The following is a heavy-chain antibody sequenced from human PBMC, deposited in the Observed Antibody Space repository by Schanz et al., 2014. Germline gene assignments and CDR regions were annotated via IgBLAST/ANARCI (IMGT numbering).Heavy chain of an antibody. CDR1: GFTFSSYW. CDR2: IKQDGSER. J-gene: IGHJ4*02. Sequence: EVQLVESGGGLVQPGGSLRLSCAASGFTFSSYWMSWVRQAPGKGLEWVANIKQDGSERYYVDSVKGRFTISRDNAKNSLYLQMNSLRAEDTAVYYCARSMIIVDKAFDYWGQGTLVTVSS. CDR3: ARSMIIVDKAFDY. V-gene: IGHV3-7*01. D-gene: IGHD3-22*01.